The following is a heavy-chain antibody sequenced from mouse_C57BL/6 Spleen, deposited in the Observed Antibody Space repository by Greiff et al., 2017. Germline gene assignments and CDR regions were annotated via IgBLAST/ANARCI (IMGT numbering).Heavy chain of an antibody. V-gene: IGHV1-26*01. Sequence: EVQLQQSGPELVKPGASVKISCKASGYTFTDYYMNWVKQSHGKSLEWIGNINPNNGGTSYNQKFKGKATLTVDKSSSTAYMELRSLTSEDSAVYYGARRGVSRAMDDWGQGTSVTVSS. J-gene: IGHJ4*01. CDR1: GYTFTDYY. CDR3: ARRGVSRAMDD. CDR2: INPNNGGT.